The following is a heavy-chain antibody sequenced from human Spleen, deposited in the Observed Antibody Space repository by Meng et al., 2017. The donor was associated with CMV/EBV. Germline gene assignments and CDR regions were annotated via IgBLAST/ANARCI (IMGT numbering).Heavy chain of an antibody. J-gene: IGHJ4*02. V-gene: IGHV3-11*04. CDR2: ISSSGSTI. Sequence: GGSLRLSCAASGFTFSDYYMSWIRQAPGKGLEWVSYISSSGSTIYYADSVKGRFTISRDNAKNSLYLQMNSLRAEDTAVYYCARDAPIKVGAMDYFDYWGQGTLVTVSS. CDR1: GFTFSDYY. CDR3: ARDAPIKVGAMDYFDY. D-gene: IGHD1-26*01.